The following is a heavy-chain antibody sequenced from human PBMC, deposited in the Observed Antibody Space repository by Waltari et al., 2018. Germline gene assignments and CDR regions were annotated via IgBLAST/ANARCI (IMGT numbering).Heavy chain of an antibody. D-gene: IGHD1-7*01. V-gene: IGHV2-5*01. CDR2: IYWNYEK. Sequence: QITLKESGPTLVKPTQTLTLTCTFSGFSLTTTGVGVGWIRQPPGKALEWFALIYWNYEKRYRPSLRSRVTITKDTSKNQVVLTMTNMEQGDTATYYCAHSHDRNYAWQFDYWGQGTLVTVAS. CDR3: AHSHDRNYAWQFDY. J-gene: IGHJ4*02. CDR1: GFSLTTTGVG.